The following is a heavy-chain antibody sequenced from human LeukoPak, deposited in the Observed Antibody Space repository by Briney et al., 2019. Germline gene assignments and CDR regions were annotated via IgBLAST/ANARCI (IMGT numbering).Heavy chain of an antibody. V-gene: IGHV1-18*01. CDR1: GGTFSSYA. J-gene: IGHJ5*02. CDR3: ARQRRWNYAFDP. CDR2: ISADNGDT. Sequence: ASVKVSCKASGGTFSSYAISWVRQAPGQGLEWMGWISADNGDTNYAQKFQGRVTMTTDASTTTAHMELRSLRSDDTAVYYCARQRRWNYAFDPWGQGTLVTVSS. D-gene: IGHD1-7*01.